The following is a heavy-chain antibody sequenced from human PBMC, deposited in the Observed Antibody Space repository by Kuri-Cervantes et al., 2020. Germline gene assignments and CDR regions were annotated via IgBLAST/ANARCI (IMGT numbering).Heavy chain of an antibody. Sequence: GESLKISCAASGFTFSNAWMSWVRQAPGKGLEWVAVISYDGSNKYYADSVKGRFTISRDNSKNTLYLQMNSLRAEDTAVYYCARDQHYYGSGSSLFQHWGQGTLVTVSS. CDR2: ISYDGSNK. V-gene: IGHV3-30-3*01. CDR1: GFTFSNAW. J-gene: IGHJ1*01. D-gene: IGHD3-10*01. CDR3: ARDQHYYGSGSSLFQH.